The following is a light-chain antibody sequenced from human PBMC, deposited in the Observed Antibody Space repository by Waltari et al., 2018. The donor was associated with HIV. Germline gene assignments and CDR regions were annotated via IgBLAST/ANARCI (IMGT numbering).Light chain of an antibody. CDR2: EVS. J-gene: IGLJ1*01. CDR1: SSDVGSYNL. V-gene: IGLV2-23*02. Sequence: QSALTQPASVSGSPGQPITTSCTGTSSDVGSYNLVSWYQQHPGKAPKLMIYEVSKRPSGVSNRFSGSKSGNTASLTISGLQAEDEADYYCCSYAGSSTYVFGTGTKVTVL. CDR3: CSYAGSSTYV.